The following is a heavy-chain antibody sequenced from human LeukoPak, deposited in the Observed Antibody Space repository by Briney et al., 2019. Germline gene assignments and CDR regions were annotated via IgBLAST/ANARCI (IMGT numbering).Heavy chain of an antibody. CDR2: ISGSGGST. D-gene: IGHD3-10*01. V-gene: IGHV3-23*01. J-gene: IGHJ4*02. CDR3: AKDTSMVRGVISYYFDY. CDR1: GFTFSSYA. Sequence: PGGSLRLSCAASGFTFSSYAMSWVRQAPGKGLEWASAISGSGGSTYYADSVKGRFTISRDNSKNTLYLQTNSLRAEDTAVYYCAKDTSMVRGVISYYFDYWGQGTLVTVSS.